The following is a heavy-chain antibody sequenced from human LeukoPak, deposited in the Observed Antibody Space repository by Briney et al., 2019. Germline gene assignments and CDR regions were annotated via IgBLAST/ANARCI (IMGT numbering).Heavy chain of an antibody. Sequence: EASVKVSCKASGGTFSSYTISWVRQAPGQGLEWMGRIIPILGIANYAQKFQGRVTITADKSTSTAYMELSSLRSEDTAVYYCARDRRGYDSDNWFDPWGQGTLVTVSS. CDR3: ARDRRGYDSDNWFDP. CDR1: GGTFSSYT. J-gene: IGHJ5*02. V-gene: IGHV1-69*04. CDR2: IIPILGIA. D-gene: IGHD5-12*01.